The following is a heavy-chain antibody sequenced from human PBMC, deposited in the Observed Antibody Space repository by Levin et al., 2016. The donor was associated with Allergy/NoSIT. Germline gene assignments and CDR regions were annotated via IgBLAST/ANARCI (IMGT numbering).Heavy chain of an antibody. Sequence: WIRQPPGKGLVWVSRINSDASSTTYADSVKGRFTVSRDNAKNTLYLQMSRLRAEDTAVYYCARVGRYYFDSGGFYGYWGQGTLVTVSS. D-gene: IGHD3-22*01. J-gene: IGHJ4*02. CDR2: INSDASST. CDR3: ARVGRYYFDSGGFYGY. V-gene: IGHV3-74*01.